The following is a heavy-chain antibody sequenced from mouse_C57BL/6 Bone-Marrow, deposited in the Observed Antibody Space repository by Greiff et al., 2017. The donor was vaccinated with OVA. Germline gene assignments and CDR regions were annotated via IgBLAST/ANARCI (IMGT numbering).Heavy chain of an antibody. CDR2: IDPETGGT. V-gene: IGHV1-15*01. CDR1: GYTFTDYE. D-gene: IGHD1-1*01. J-gene: IGHJ4*01. CDR3: TSHYGSSYYAMDY. Sequence: VQLQQSGAELVRPGASVTLSCKASGYTFTDYEMHWVKQTPVHGLEWIGAIDPETGGTAYNQKFKGKAILTADKSSSTAYMELRSLTSEDSAVYYGTSHYGSSYYAMDYWGQGTSVTVSS.